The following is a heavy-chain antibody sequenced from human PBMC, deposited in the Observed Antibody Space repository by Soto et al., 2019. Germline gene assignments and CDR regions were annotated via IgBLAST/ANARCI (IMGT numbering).Heavy chain of an antibody. CDR3: AYTSGW. CDR1: GFTFHSYW. V-gene: IGHV3-7*01. CDR2: INEDGSEK. D-gene: IGHD6-19*01. Sequence: EVQLVESGGGLVQPGGSLRLSCEASGFTFHSYWMWWVRQAPGKGLQWLANINEDGSEKYYLDSVRGRFTISRGNARNSLYLQMNSLRVEDTAVYYCAYTSGWWGQEMLVTVSS. J-gene: IGHJ4*02.